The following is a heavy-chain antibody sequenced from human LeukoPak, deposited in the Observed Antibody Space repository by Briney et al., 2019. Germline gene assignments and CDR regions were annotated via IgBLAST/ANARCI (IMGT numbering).Heavy chain of an antibody. Sequence: PGGSLRLSCEVSGFTFRTYWMHWVRQAPGKRLVWVSYINSDGTGTMYADSVKGRFTVSRDNAKNTLYLQMNSLRAEDTAVYYCARDDLSWYSGIDYWGQGVLVTVSS. CDR3: ARDDLSWYSGIDY. V-gene: IGHV3-74*03. D-gene: IGHD6-13*01. CDR1: GFTFRTYW. J-gene: IGHJ4*02. CDR2: INSDGTGT.